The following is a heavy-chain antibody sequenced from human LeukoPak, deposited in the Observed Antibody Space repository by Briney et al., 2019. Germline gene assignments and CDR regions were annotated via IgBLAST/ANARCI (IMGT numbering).Heavy chain of an antibody. D-gene: IGHD3-10*01. CDR2: ISSSGPTI. CDR1: GFTFSSYS. J-gene: IGHJ4*02. V-gene: IGHV3-48*01. Sequence: PGGSLRLSCAASGFTFSSYSMNWVRQAPGKGLEWVSYISSSGPTIYYADSVKGRFTISRDNAKNSLYLQMNSLRAEDTAVYYCARDYGAYFDYWGQGTLVTVSS. CDR3: ARDYGAYFDY.